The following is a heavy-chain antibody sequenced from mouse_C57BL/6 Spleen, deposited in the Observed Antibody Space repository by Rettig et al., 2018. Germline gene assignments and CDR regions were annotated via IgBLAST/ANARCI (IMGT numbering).Heavy chain of an antibody. Sequence: LTCSVTGYSITSGYYWNWIRQFPGNKLEWMGYISYDGSNNYNPSLKNRISITRDTSKNQFFLKLNSVTTEDTATYYCARGEGRDWFAYWGQGTLVTVSA. J-gene: IGHJ3*01. CDR2: ISYDGSN. V-gene: IGHV3-6*01. CDR1: GYSITSGYY. CDR3: ARGEGRDWFAY.